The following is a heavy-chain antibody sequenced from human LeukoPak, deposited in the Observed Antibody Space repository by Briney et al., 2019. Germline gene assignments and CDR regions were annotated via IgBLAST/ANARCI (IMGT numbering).Heavy chain of an antibody. D-gene: IGHD1-26*01. CDR1: GFTFDDYG. Sequence: GGCLRLSCAASGFTFDDYGMSWVRPAPGKGLEWVSGVNWNGGSTGYADSVKGRFSISRDNAKNSLYLQMNSLRAEDTALYYCARSSYSGYFDYWGQGTLVTVSS. J-gene: IGHJ4*02. CDR2: VNWNGGST. V-gene: IGHV3-20*04. CDR3: ARSSYSGYFDY.